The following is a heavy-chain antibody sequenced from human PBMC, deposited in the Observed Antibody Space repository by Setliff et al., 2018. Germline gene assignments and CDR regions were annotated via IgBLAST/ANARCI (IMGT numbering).Heavy chain of an antibody. D-gene: IGHD2-15*01. CDR2: ISSYNDVT. V-gene: IGHV1-18*01. Sequence: ASVKVSCKASGYIFKSYGISWVRQAPGQGLEWMGWISSYNDVTNYAQSFQGRVTMPTDTSKSAAYMDLRGLRSDDTAVYYCAISTLSICSGGSCPNAFDVWGQGTMVTVSS. CDR1: GYIFKSYG. J-gene: IGHJ3*01. CDR3: AISTLSICSGGSCPNAFDV.